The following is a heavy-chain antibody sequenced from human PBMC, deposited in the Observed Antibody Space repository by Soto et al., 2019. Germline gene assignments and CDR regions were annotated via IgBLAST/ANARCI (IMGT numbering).Heavy chain of an antibody. Sequence: ASVKPSCKASGYTFTSYGISWVRQAPGQGLEWMGWISAYNGNTNYAQKLQGRVTMTTDTSTSTAYMELRSLRSDDTAVYYCARDGVDTATGYYYGMDVWGQGTTLTVSS. CDR2: ISAYNGNT. CDR3: ARDGVDTATGYYYGMDV. D-gene: IGHD5-18*01. V-gene: IGHV1-18*01. J-gene: IGHJ6*02. CDR1: GYTFTSYG.